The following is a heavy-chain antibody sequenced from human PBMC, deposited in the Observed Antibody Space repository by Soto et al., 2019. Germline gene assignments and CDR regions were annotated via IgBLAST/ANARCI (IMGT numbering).Heavy chain of an antibody. CDR1: CGSINNYY. Sequence: PSETLSLTCTISCGSINNYYGSWIRQPPGRGLEWIGHIYYSGGTSFSPSLKSRVTISVDTSKNQFSLKLSSVTAADTAVYYCARADYSKIAYWGQGTLVTVS. D-gene: IGHD4-4*01. V-gene: IGHV4-59*01. CDR2: IYYSGGT. J-gene: IGHJ4*02. CDR3: ARADYSKIAY.